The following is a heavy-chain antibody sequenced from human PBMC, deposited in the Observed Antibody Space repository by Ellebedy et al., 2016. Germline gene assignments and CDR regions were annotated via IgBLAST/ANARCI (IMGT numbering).Heavy chain of an antibody. V-gene: IGHV1-18*04. Sequence: ASVKVSCXASGYTFTTFSITWVRQVPGQGLEWMGFVNTFSGNTKFAQKFQGRLSMTTDSSTHTAYMDLRSLRSDDTAMYYCAKTSGWGYGENWGQGTLVTVSS. CDR3: AKTSGWGYGEN. CDR1: GYTFTTFS. J-gene: IGHJ4*02. CDR2: VNTFSGNT. D-gene: IGHD3-10*01.